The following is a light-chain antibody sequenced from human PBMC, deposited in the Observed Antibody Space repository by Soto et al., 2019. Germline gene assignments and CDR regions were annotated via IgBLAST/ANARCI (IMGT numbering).Light chain of an antibody. CDR2: GAS. V-gene: IGKV3-20*01. Sequence: EVMLTQSPGTLSLSPGERATLSCRASQSVSSNYLAWYQQKSGLAPRLLIYGASNRATGIPDRFSGSGSGTDFTLTIRRLEPEDFAVYYCQQYDTSPRTFGQGTKVEFK. J-gene: IGKJ1*01. CDR3: QQYDTSPRT. CDR1: QSVSSNY.